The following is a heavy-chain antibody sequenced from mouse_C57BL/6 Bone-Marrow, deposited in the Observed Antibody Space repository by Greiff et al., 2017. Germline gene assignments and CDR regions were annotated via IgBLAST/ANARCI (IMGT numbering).Heavy chain of an antibody. CDR2: ILPNSGST. D-gene: IGHD1-1*01. CDR3: ARSDYYGSSYVEFAY. J-gene: IGHJ3*01. Sequence: QVQLQQPGAELVKPGASVKLSCKASGYTFTSYWMHWVKQRPGQGLEWIGMILPNSGSTNYNEKFKSKDTLTVDNSSSTAYMQLSSLTSEDSAVYDCARSDYYGSSYVEFAYWGQGTLVTVSA. CDR1: GYTFTSYW. V-gene: IGHV1-64*01.